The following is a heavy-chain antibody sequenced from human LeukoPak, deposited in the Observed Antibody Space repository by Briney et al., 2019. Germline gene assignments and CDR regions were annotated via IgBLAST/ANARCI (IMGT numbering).Heavy chain of an antibody. CDR1: GLTFNSYS. V-gene: IGHV3-48*04. CDR3: VREGSYYDSSGYYYVYYFDY. D-gene: IGHD3-22*01. J-gene: IGHJ4*02. CDR2: ISSSSDTI. Sequence: GGSLRLSCAASGLTFNSYSMNWVRQAPGKGLEWISHISSSSDTIFYADSVKGRFTISRDDAKNSLYLQMNSLRAEDTAVYYCVREGSYYDSSGYYYVYYFDYWGQGTLVTVSS.